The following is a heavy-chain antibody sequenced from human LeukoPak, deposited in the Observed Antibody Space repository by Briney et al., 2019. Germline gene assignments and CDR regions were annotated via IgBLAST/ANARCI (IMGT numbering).Heavy chain of an antibody. CDR3: ASGRDGYKHTDDY. Sequence: PGGSLRLSCAASGFTFDNYAMHWVRQAPGKGLEWVSLISGDGGSTYYADSVKGRFTISRDNSKNSLYLQMNSLRTEDTAVYYCASGRDGYKHTDDYWGQGTLVTVSS. D-gene: IGHD5-24*01. CDR2: ISGDGGST. J-gene: IGHJ4*02. CDR1: GFTFDNYA. V-gene: IGHV3-43*02.